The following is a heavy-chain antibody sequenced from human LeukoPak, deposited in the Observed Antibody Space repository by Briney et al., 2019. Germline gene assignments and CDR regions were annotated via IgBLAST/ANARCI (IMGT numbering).Heavy chain of an antibody. CDR3: AKYQGLRYFDWLLG. V-gene: IGHV3-23*01. Sequence: GGSLRLSCAASGFTFSSYAMCWVRQAPGKGLEWVSATSGSGGSTYYADSVKGRFTISRDNSKNTLYLQMNSLRAEDTAVYYCAKYQGLRYFDWLLGWGQGTLVTVSS. CDR2: TSGSGGST. D-gene: IGHD3-9*01. J-gene: IGHJ4*02. CDR1: GFTFSSYA.